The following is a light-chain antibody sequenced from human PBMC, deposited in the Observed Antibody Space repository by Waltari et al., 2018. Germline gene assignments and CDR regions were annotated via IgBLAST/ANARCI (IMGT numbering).Light chain of an antibody. CDR1: SSDVGGYNY. CDR2: EVN. CDR3: NSYAGSNTVI. V-gene: IGLV2-8*01. Sequence: QSALTQPPSASGSPGQSVTISCTGTSSDVGGYNYVSWYQHHPGKAPKLIIYEVNKRPSGVPDRVSGSKSANTASLTVSGLQTEDEADYYCNSYAGSNTVIFGGGTKLTVL. J-gene: IGLJ2*01.